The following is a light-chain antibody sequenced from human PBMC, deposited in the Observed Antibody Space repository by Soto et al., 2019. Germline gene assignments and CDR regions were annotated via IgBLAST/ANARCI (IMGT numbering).Light chain of an antibody. CDR2: DDS. CDR3: HVWDSSSDHYV. V-gene: IGLV3-21*02. J-gene: IGLJ1*01. Sequence: SYELTQPPSVSVAPGQTARITCGGTNIGGKSVHWYQQKPGQAPVLVVYDDSDRPSGIPDRFSGSNSGDTATLTIRRVEAGDEADYYCHVWDSSSDHYVFGTGT. CDR1: NIGGKS.